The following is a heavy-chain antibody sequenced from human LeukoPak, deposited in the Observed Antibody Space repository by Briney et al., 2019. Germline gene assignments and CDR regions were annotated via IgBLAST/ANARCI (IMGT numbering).Heavy chain of an antibody. CDR3: AKGVVPAAKGGWFDP. J-gene: IGHJ5*02. CDR1: GFTFSSYG. D-gene: IGHD2-2*01. CDR2: ISYDGSNK. V-gene: IGHV3-30*18. Sequence: PGGSLRLSCAAYGFTFSSYGMHWVRQAPGKGLEWVAVISYDGSNKYYADSVKGRFTISRDNSKNTLYLQMNSLRAEDTAVYYCAKGVVPAAKGGWFDPGAREPWSPSPQ.